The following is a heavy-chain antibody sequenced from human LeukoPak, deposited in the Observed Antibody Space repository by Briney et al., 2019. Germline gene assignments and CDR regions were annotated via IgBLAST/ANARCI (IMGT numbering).Heavy chain of an antibody. J-gene: IGHJ5*02. D-gene: IGHD3-3*01. V-gene: IGHV4-59*11. Sequence: SETLSLTCTVSHGSMIDHYWSWIRQPPGKGLEYLGYISYSGTTKYNPSLRSRITISLDKSKNQFSLQLDSVTAADTAIYYCVRARNFWSNVFGSDPWGQGSLGTVSS. CDR2: ISYSGTT. CDR1: HGSMIDHY. CDR3: VRARNFWSNVFGSDP.